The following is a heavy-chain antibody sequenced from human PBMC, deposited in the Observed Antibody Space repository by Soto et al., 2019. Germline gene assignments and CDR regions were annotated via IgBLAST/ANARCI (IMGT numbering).Heavy chain of an antibody. CDR1: GFTFDDYA. D-gene: IGHD5-12*01. CDR3: AKDIDPLATIDAFDI. J-gene: IGHJ3*02. Sequence: EVQLVESGGGLVQPGRSLRLSCAASGFTFDDYAMHWVRQAPGKGLEWVSGISWNSGSIGYADSEKGRFTISRDNAKNSLYLQMNSLRAEDTALYYCAKDIDPLATIDAFDIWGQGTMVTVSS. V-gene: IGHV3-9*01. CDR2: ISWNSGSI.